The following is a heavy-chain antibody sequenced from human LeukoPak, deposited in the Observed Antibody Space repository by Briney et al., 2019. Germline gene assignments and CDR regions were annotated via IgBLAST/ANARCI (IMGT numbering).Heavy chain of an antibody. CDR1: GFRFSDYS. Sequence: GGSLRLSCAASGFRFSDYSMSWVRQAPGKGLEWISYIGIDSGNTLYADSVKGRFTISGDKAKNSLYLQMHSLRVEDTAVYYCARDYKYAFDNWGQGTLVTVSS. CDR3: ARDYKYAFDN. V-gene: IGHV3-48*01. J-gene: IGHJ4*02. D-gene: IGHD5-24*01. CDR2: IGIDSGNT.